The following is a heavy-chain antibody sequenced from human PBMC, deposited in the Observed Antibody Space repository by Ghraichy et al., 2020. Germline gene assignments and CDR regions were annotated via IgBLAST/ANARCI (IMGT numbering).Heavy chain of an antibody. CDR2: VRPSGDT. CDR1: GFTFTNYD. V-gene: IGHV3-13*01. CDR3: VRGRKYAFTSAFYFDN. Sequence: GGSLRLSCAASGFTFTNYDMHWVRQVAGRGLEWVSIVRPSGDTFYADSVRGRFSISRENAENSLYLQMNSLRAGDTAVYYCVRGRKYAFTSAFYFDNCGRPTPITVPS. J-gene: IGHJ4*02. D-gene: IGHD2-2*01.